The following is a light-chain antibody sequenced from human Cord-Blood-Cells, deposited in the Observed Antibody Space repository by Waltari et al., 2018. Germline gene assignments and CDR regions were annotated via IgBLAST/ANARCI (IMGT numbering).Light chain of an antibody. CDR1: QSVSSSY. J-gene: IGKJ4*01. Sequence: EIVLTQSPGTLSLSQGERATLSCSASQSVSSSYLAWYQQKPGQAPRLLIYGASSRATGIPDRFSGSGSGTDFTLTISRLEPEDVAVYYCQQYGSAPLTFGGGTKVEIK. V-gene: IGKV3-20*01. CDR3: QQYGSAPLT. CDR2: GAS.